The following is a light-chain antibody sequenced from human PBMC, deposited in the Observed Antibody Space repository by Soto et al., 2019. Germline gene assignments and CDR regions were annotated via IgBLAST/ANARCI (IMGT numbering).Light chain of an antibody. CDR3: QTWGTGIVS. J-gene: IGLJ2*01. V-gene: IGLV4-69*01. Sequence: QLVLTQSPSASASLGASVKLTCTLSSGHSNYAIAWHQQQPEKGPRYLMKLNSAGGHNKGDGIPDRFSGSSSGAERYLTISSLQSEDEADYFCQTWGTGIVSFGGGTKVTVL. CDR1: SGHSNYA. CDR2: LNSAGGH.